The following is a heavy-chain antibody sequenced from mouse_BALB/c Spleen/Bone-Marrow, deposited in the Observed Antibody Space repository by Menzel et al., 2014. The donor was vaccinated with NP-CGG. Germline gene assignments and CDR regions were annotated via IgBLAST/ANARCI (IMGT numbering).Heavy chain of an antibody. D-gene: IGHD4-1*01. CDR3: TTLTGTYY. V-gene: IGHV5-12-2*01. J-gene: IGHJ3*01. CDR1: GFTFSGYT. CDR2: ITNGGGNT. Sequence: DVNLMESGGGLVQPGGSLKLSCAVSGFTFSGYTMSWVRQTPEKRLEWVAFITNGGGNTYYPDTVKGRFTISRDNAKNTLYLQMSSLKSEDTAIYYCTTLTGTYYWGQGTLVTVSA.